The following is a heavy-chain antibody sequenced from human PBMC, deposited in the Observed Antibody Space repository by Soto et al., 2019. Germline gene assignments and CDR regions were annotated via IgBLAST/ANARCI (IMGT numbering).Heavy chain of an antibody. CDR1: GYTFTSYD. CDR3: ARELPSRALDY. Sequence: QVQLVQSGAEVKKPGASVKVPCKASGYTFTSYDINWVRQATGQGLEWMGWMNTNSSNTGYAQKFQGRVTMTRNTSISTAYMELSSLRSEDTAVYFCARELPSRALDYWGQGTLVTVSS. CDR2: MNTNSSNT. V-gene: IGHV1-8*01. J-gene: IGHJ4*02.